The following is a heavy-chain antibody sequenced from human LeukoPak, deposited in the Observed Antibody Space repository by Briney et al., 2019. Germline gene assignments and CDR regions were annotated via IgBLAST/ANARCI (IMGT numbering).Heavy chain of an antibody. Sequence: PSETLSLTCTVSGVSINSHYWSWIRQPPGKGPEWIGFIYDSGSANYKSSLESRVTMTLDTSKNQFSLRLNSVTAADTAVYYCARVLQNYYHLDVWGKGTTVTVSS. CDR1: GVSINSHY. CDR2: IYDSGSA. D-gene: IGHD3-3*01. J-gene: IGHJ6*03. V-gene: IGHV4-59*11. CDR3: ARVLQNYYHLDV.